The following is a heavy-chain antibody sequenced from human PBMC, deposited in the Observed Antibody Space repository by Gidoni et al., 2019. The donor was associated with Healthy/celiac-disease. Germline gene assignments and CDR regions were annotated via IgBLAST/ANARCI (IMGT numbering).Heavy chain of an antibody. V-gene: IGHV4-34*01. J-gene: IGHJ6*02. CDR1: GGSFSGYY. CDR3: ARGGSLVMAATPGDYYGMDV. Sequence: QVQLQQWGAGLLKPSETLSLTCAVDGGSFSGYYWSWIRQTQGQGLECIGEINHSGRTHYNPSLKSRVTISVDTSKNQFSLKLSSVTAADTAVYYCARGGSLVMAATPGDYYGMDVWGQGTTVTVSS. CDR2: INHSGRT. D-gene: IGHD2-15*01.